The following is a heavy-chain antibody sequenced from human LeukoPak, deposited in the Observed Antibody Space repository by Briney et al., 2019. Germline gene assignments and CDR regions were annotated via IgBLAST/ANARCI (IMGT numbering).Heavy chain of an antibody. CDR2: INGRGATI. CDR1: GFNFNKYE. D-gene: IGHD7-27*01. Sequence: PGGTLRLSCAASGFNFNKYEMNWVRQAPGKGLEWISYINGRGATIENAASVRGRFTISRDNAKNSLFLQMNSLRAEDTAVYYCARDGDNGRDFDCWGQGTLVTVSS. CDR3: ARDGDNGRDFDC. V-gene: IGHV3-48*03. J-gene: IGHJ4*02.